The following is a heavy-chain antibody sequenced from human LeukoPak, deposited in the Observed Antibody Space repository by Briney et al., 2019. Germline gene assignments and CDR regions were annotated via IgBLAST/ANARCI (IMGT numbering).Heavy chain of an antibody. CDR2: IYYSGST. CDR3: ARRRGVIQMWFDP. D-gene: IGHD3-10*01. CDR1: GGSISSSSYY. Sequence: SETLSLTCTVSGGSISSSSYYWGWLRQPPGKGLEWIGSIYYSGSTYYNPSLKSRVTISVDTSKNQFSLKLSSVTAADTAVYYCARRRGVIQMWFDPWGQGTLVTVSS. V-gene: IGHV4-39*01. J-gene: IGHJ5*02.